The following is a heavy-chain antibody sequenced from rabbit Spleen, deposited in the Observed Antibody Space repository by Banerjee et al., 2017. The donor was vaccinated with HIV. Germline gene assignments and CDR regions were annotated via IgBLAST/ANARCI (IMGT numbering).Heavy chain of an antibody. J-gene: IGHJ4*01. V-gene: IGHV1S40*01. CDR2: IDTATGKA. Sequence: QSLEESGGDLVKPGASLTLTCTASGVSFSLSSYMCWVRQAPGKGLEWIACIDTATGKAVYASWAKGRFTISKTSSTTVTLQMTSLTAADTATYFCARDLVAVIGWNFNLWGPGTLVTVS. CDR1: GVSFSLSSY. D-gene: IGHD1-1*01. CDR3: ARDLVAVIGWNFNL.